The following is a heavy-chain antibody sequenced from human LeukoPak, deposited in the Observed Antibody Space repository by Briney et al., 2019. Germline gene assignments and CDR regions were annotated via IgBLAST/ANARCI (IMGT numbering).Heavy chain of an antibody. CDR2: IYSNGDT. CDR1: SGSINNYY. J-gene: IGHJ4*02. D-gene: IGHD5-18*01. CDR3: ARDGGGYTYAYIY. Sequence: SETLSLTCTVSSGSINNYYWSWIRQPPGRGLEWMGHIYSNGDTKYNPSLKGRVTKSVDTAKNQFSLTLSSVTAADTAVYYCARDGGGYTYAYIYWGQGTLVTVSS. V-gene: IGHV4-59*01.